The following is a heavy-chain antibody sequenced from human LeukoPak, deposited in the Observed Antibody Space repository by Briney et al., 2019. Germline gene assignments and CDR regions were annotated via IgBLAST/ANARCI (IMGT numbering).Heavy chain of an antibody. D-gene: IGHD5-18*01. Sequence: GGSLRLSCAASGLTVSRNYMSWVRQAPGKGLEWVSIIYDDGRTFYAGSVKGRFTISRDDPKNTLYLQMNSLRAEDTAVYYCAKDSDAAMGGNDAFDIWGQGTMVTISS. V-gene: IGHV3-53*01. CDR2: IYDDGRT. J-gene: IGHJ3*02. CDR1: GLTVSRNY. CDR3: AKDSDAAMGGNDAFDI.